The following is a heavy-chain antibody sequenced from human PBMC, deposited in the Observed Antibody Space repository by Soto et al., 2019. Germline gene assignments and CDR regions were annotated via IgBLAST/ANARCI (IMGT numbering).Heavy chain of an antibody. D-gene: IGHD5-18*01. J-gene: IGHJ2*01. CDR3: AATAKNWYFDL. CDR2: LYYSGST. CDR1: GGSISSYY. Sequence: QVQLQESGPGRVKPSETLSLTCTVSGGSISSYYWSWIRQPPGKGLEWIGYLYYSGSTNYNPSLKSRVTISVDTSKNQFSLKLSSVTAADTAVYYCAATAKNWYFDLWGRGTLVTVSS. V-gene: IGHV4-59*01.